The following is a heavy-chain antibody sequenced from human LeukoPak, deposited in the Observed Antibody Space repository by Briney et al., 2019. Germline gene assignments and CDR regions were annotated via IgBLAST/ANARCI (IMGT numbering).Heavy chain of an antibody. V-gene: IGHV3-21*01. CDR2: ISSSGGYI. CDR1: GFSIKSYS. D-gene: IGHD5-18*01. J-gene: IGHJ4*02. Sequence: PGASLRLACAASGFSIKSYSMTWVRQAPGKGLEWVATISSSGGYIYYADSVKGRFTISRDTVQNSLFLQLNSLRVEDTAVYNCARLRDTVTSASDYWGQGTLVTVSS. CDR3: ARLRDTVTSASDY.